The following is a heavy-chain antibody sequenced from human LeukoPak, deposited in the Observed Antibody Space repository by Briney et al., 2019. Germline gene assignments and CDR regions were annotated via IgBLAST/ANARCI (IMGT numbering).Heavy chain of an antibody. CDR3: AGSLGYCTSNVCYLKY. J-gene: IGHJ4*02. D-gene: IGHD2-8*01. V-gene: IGHV1-18*01. CDR2: ISAQHGQT. Sequence: ASVKVSCKASGYTFTSYGISWVRQAPGQGLEWMGWISAQHGQTEYAPNSQDRVTMTTDTSTNTAYMELRSLRSDDTAVYYCAGSLGYCTSNVCYLKYWGQGTLVTVSS. CDR1: GYTFTSYG.